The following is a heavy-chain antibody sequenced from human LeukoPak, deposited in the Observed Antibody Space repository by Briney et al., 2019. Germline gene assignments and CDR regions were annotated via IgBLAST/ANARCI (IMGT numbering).Heavy chain of an antibody. D-gene: IGHD6-19*01. CDR3: AKEVWYSSGLYFDL. J-gene: IGHJ2*01. Sequence: HPGRSLRLSCAASGFTFSSYGMHWVRQAPGKGLEWVAVIWYDGSNKYYADSVKGRFTISRDNSKNTLYLQMNSLRAEDTAVYYCAKEVWYSSGLYFDLWGRGTLVTVSS. V-gene: IGHV3-33*06. CDR1: GFTFSSYG. CDR2: IWYDGSNK.